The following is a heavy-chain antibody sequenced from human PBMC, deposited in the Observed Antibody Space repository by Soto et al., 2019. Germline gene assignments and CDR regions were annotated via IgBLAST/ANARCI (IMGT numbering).Heavy chain of an antibody. CDR2: ISYDGSNK. Sequence: GGSLRLSCAASGFTFSSYDMHWVRQAPGKGLEWVAVISYDGSNKYYADSVKGRFTISRDNSKNTLYLQMNSLRAEDTAVYYCAKDLTIFGVVIVSPSVFDYWGQGTLVTVSS. V-gene: IGHV3-30*18. CDR3: AKDLTIFGVVIVSPSVFDY. D-gene: IGHD3-3*01. J-gene: IGHJ4*02. CDR1: GFTFSSYD.